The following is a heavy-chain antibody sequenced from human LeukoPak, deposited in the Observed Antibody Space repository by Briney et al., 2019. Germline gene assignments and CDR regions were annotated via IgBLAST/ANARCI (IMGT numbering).Heavy chain of an antibody. Sequence: GGSLRLSCAASGFTFSSYAMSWVRQAPGKGLEWVSAISGSGGSTYYADSVKGRFTVSRDNSKNTLYLQMNSLRAEDTAVYYCAKIVVLLWFGDIDYWGQGTLVTVSS. V-gene: IGHV3-23*01. J-gene: IGHJ4*02. D-gene: IGHD3-10*01. CDR1: GFTFSSYA. CDR3: AKIVVLLWFGDIDY. CDR2: ISGSGGST.